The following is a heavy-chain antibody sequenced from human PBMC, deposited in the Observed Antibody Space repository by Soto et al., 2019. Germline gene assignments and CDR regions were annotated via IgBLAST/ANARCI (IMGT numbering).Heavy chain of an antibody. CDR3: ASYMVRGVILY. Sequence: SETLSLTCTVSGGSISSGDYYWSWIRQPPGKGLEWIGYVYYSGSTYYNPSLKSRVTISVDTSKNQFSLKLSSVTAADTAVYYCASYMVRGVILYWGQGTLVTVSS. J-gene: IGHJ4*02. V-gene: IGHV4-30-4*01. CDR2: VYYSGST. D-gene: IGHD3-10*01. CDR1: GGSISSGDYY.